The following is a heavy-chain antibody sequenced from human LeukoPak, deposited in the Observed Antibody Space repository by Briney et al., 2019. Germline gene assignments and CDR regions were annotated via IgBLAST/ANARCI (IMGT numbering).Heavy chain of an antibody. CDR1: GFTLRSYW. D-gene: IGHD2-2*01. Sequence: GGSLRPSCVASGFTLRSYWMSWVRQAPGKGLEWVANIREDGNEEYYVDSVKGRFTISRDNAQNSLWLQMNSLRAEDTAVYYCATSSRWRFDYWGQGDLVTVSS. CDR2: IREDGNEE. V-gene: IGHV3-7*01. CDR3: ATSSRWRFDY. J-gene: IGHJ4*02.